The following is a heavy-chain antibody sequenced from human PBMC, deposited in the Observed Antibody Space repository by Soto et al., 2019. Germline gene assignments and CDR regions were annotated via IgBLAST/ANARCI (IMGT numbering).Heavy chain of an antibody. CDR2: TFSGGNT. Sequence: ELQLVETGGGLIQTGGSLRLSCAASGFSISSNYIAWVRQPPGKGLEWVSTTFSGGNTEYAASVKGRCSISRDNYKNTLYLLMDNLRVEDTAVYYCARKPPSASQGWAVGMDVWGQGTTVSVSS. V-gene: IGHV3-53*02. J-gene: IGHJ6*02. CDR3: ARKPPSASQGWAVGMDV. CDR1: GFSISSNY. D-gene: IGHD1-26*01.